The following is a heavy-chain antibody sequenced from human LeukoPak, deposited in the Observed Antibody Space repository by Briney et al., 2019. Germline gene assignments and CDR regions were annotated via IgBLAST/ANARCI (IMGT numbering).Heavy chain of an antibody. V-gene: IGHV3-23*01. J-gene: IGHJ6*03. CDR1: GFTFSSYG. CDR2: ISGSGGST. Sequence: PGGSLRLSCAASGFTFSSYGMSWVRQAPGKGLEWVSAISGSGGSTSYADSVKGRFTISRDNSKNTLYLQMNSLRAEDTAVYYCAKDGGGWGPLWFGENYYYMDVWGKGTTVTISS. CDR3: AKDGGGWGPLWFGENYYYMDV. D-gene: IGHD3-10*01.